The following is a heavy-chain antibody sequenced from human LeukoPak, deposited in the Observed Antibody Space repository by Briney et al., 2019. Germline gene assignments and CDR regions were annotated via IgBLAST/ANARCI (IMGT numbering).Heavy chain of an antibody. J-gene: IGHJ4*02. CDR2: IYYSGST. V-gene: IGHV4-59*01. CDR3: AREAGGDFDY. Sequence: SETLSLTCTVSGGSISNYYWSWIRQPPGKGLEWIGYIYYSGSTNYNPSLKSRVTISVDTSKNQFSLKLSSVTAADTAVYYCAREAGGDFDYWGQGTLVTVSS. CDR1: GGSISNYY.